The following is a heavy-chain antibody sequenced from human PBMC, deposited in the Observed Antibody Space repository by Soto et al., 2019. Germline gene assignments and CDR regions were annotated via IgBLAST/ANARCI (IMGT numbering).Heavy chain of an antibody. CDR2: INAGNGNT. V-gene: IGHV1-3*01. CDR3: ARDVDADFRTDFDY. J-gene: IGHJ4*02. CDR1: GYTFTSYD. Sequence: ASVKVSCKASGYTFTSYDMHWVRQAPGQRHEWMGWINAGNGNTKYSQKFQGRFTISRDNAENSVYLEMDSLRAEDTALYYCARDVDADFRTDFDYWGRGTLVTVSS. D-gene: IGHD4-17*01.